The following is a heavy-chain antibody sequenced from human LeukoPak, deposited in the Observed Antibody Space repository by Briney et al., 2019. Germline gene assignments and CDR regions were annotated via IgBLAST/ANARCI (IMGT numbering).Heavy chain of an antibody. CDR2: INPGGST. CDR3: ARQWLDGYFDY. CDR1: SFSGYY. Sequence: SETLSLTCGSFSGYYWSWIRQPPGKGLEWIGEINPGGSTNYNPSLKSRVTISVDTSKNQFSLKLSSVTAADTAVYYCARQWLDGYFDYWGQGTLVTVSS. V-gene: IGHV4-34*01. D-gene: IGHD6-19*01. J-gene: IGHJ4*02.